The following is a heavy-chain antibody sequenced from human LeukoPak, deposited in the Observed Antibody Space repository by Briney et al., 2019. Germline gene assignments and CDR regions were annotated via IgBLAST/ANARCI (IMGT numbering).Heavy chain of an antibody. CDR1: GFTISSYW. V-gene: IGHV3-74*01. CDR3: SRDFVGAEDY. Sequence: GGSLRLSCSASGFTISSYWMHWVRQAPGKGMVWVARTNPAGSVTNHADSVRGRLTISRDTATNPTYLEVDSLRAEDTAVYYCSRDFVGAEDYWGQGTLVTVSS. CDR2: TNPAGSVT. D-gene: IGHD3-16*01. J-gene: IGHJ4*02.